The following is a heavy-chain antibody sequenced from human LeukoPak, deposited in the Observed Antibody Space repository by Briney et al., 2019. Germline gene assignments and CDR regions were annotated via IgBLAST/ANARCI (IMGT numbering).Heavy chain of an antibody. CDR2: ISGSGGST. CDR3: ARERDPSSGWRTFPGY. CDR1: GFTFSSYA. D-gene: IGHD6-19*01. J-gene: IGHJ4*02. V-gene: IGHV3-23*01. Sequence: GGSLRLSCAASGFTFSSYAMSWVRQAPGKGLEWVSAISGSGGSTYYADSVKGRFTISRDNAKNSLYLQMNSLRAEDTAVYYCARERDPSSGWRTFPGYWGQGTLVTVSS.